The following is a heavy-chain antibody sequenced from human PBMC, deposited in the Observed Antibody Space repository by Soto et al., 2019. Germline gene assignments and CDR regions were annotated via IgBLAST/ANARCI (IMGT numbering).Heavy chain of an antibody. CDR1: GFSFSTNA. CDR3: VRGGDSSGYYYRQYFQH. J-gene: IGHJ1*01. D-gene: IGHD3-22*01. V-gene: IGHV3-30-3*01. Sequence: QVQLVESGGGVVQPGRSLRLSCAASGFSFSTNAMNWVRQAPGKGLEWVAVISYDGSNKYYADSVKGRFTISRDNSKNRXYLQMNSLRAEDTAVYYCVRGGDSSGYYYRQYFQHWGQGTLVTVSS. CDR2: ISYDGSNK.